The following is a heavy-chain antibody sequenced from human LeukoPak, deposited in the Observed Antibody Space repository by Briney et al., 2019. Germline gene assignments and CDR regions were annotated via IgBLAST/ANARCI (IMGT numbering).Heavy chain of an antibody. Sequence: PGGSLRLSCAASGFTFSSYGMHWVRQAPGKGLEWVAFIRYDGSNKYYADSVKGRFTISRDNSKNTLYLHVNSLRPEDTAVYYCAKTPENYGDYFDYWGQGTLVTVSS. J-gene: IGHJ4*02. CDR2: IRYDGSNK. D-gene: IGHD4-17*01. V-gene: IGHV3-30*02. CDR3: AKTPENYGDYFDY. CDR1: GFTFSSYG.